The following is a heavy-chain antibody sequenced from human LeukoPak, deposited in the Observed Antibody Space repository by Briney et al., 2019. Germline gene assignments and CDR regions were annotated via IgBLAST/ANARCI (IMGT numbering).Heavy chain of an antibody. D-gene: IGHD6-19*01. CDR2: INPNSGVT. CDR3: ARGQQWLEAFDY. J-gene: IGHJ4*02. V-gene: IGHV1-2*02. Sequence: GASVKVSFKASGYTFTGYYMHWVRQAPGQGLEWMGWINPNSGVTHYPQKFQGRVTMTRDTSIRTAYMEVSSLRPDDTAVYYCARGQQWLEAFDYWGLGTLVTVSS. CDR1: GYTFTGYY.